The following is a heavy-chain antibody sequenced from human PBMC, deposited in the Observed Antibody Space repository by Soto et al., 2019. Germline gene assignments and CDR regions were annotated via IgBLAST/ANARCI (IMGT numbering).Heavy chain of an antibody. J-gene: IGHJ4*02. D-gene: IGHD6-13*01. V-gene: IGHV3-49*03. CDR3: TRVGAGYSSRTADY. CDR1: GFTFGDYA. Sequence: PGGSLRLSCTASGFTFGDYAMSWFRQAPGKGLEWVGFIRSKAYGGTTEYAASVKGRFTISRDDSKSIAYLQMNSLKTEDTAVYYCTRVGAGYSSRTADYWGQGTLVTVSS. CDR2: IRSKAYGGTT.